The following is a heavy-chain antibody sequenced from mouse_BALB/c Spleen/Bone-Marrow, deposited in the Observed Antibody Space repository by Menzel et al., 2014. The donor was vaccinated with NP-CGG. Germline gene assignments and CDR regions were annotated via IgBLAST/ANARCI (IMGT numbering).Heavy chain of an antibody. V-gene: IGHV5-12*02. CDR1: GFTFSDYY. CDR2: ISNGGGST. Sequence: EVKLMESGGGLVQPGGSLKLSCATSGFTFSDYYMYWVRQTPEKRLEWVAYISNGGGSTYYPDTVKGRFTISRDNAKNTLCLQMSRLKSEDTAMYYCARQGAYSYFDYWGQGTTLTVSS. CDR3: ARQGAYSYFDY. D-gene: IGHD2-10*01. J-gene: IGHJ2*01.